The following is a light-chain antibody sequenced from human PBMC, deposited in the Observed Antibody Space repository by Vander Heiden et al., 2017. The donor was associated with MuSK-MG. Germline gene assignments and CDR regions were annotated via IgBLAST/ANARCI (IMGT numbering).Light chain of an antibody. V-gene: IGKV1-5*01. J-gene: IGKJ1*01. CDR1: QSVGSY. CDR3: QPDNTFLWT. CDR2: DAS. Sequence: DIQVTQSPSTLSASVGDRVTITCRASQSVGSYLAWYQQKPGKAPSLLIYDASILISGVPSRFSGSGSGTEFTLTISSLQPDDFATYYCQPDNTFLWTFGQGTQVEVK.